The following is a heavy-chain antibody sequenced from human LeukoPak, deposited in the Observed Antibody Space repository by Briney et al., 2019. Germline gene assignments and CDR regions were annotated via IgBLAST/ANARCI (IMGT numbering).Heavy chain of an antibody. Sequence: HPGTSLRLSCAVSGFAFSSLAMHWVRQAPGKGLEWVAFISYDGNNQYYADSVKGRFTISRDNSKNTLYLQMNSLRAEDTAVYYCAKKGYSYGPDYYYYYGMDVWGQGTTVTVSS. J-gene: IGHJ6*02. D-gene: IGHD5-18*01. V-gene: IGHV3-30-3*02. CDR2: ISYDGNNQ. CDR3: AKKGYSYGPDYYYYYGMDV. CDR1: GFAFSSLA.